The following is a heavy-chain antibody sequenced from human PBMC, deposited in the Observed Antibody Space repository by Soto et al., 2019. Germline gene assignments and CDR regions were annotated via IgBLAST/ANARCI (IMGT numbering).Heavy chain of an antibody. CDR3: ARELSTVTNYGMDV. V-gene: IGHV4-59*01. CDR2: IYYSGST. CDR1: GGSISNNY. D-gene: IGHD4-17*01. Sequence: SETLYLTLTVYGGSISNNYWSWIRQPPGKELEWIAYIYYSGSTNYNPSLKSRVTILVDTSKNQFSLKLSSVTAADTAVYYCARELSTVTNYGMDVWGQGTTVT. J-gene: IGHJ6*02.